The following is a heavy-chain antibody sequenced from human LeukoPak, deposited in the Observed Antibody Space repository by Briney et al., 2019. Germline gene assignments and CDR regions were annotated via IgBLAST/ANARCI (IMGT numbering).Heavy chain of an antibody. V-gene: IGHV3-30-3*01. Sequence: GGSLRLSCAASGFTFSSYAMHWVRQAPGKGLEWVAVISYDGSNKYYADSVKSRFTISRDNSKNTLYLQMNSLRAEDTAVYYCARDQRAAAGTHNWFDPWGQGTLVTVSS. CDR1: GFTFSSYA. D-gene: IGHD6-13*01. CDR2: ISYDGSNK. J-gene: IGHJ5*02. CDR3: ARDQRAAAGTHNWFDP.